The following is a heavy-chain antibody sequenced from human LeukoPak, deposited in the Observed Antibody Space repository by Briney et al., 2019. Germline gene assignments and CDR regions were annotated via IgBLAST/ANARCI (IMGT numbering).Heavy chain of an antibody. CDR2: IIPIFGTA. D-gene: IGHD6-13*01. V-gene: IGHV1-69*06. Sequence: APVKVSCKASGGTFSSYAISWVRQAPGQGLEWMGGIIPIFGTANYAQKFQGRVTITADKSTSTAYMELSSLRSEDTAVYYCARGLIAAAGDGVYYYYMDVWGKGTTVTVSS. CDR1: GGTFSSYA. CDR3: ARGLIAAAGDGVYYYYMDV. J-gene: IGHJ6*03.